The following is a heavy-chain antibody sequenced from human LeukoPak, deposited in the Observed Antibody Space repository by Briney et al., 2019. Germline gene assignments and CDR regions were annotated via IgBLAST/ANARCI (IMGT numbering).Heavy chain of an antibody. J-gene: IGHJ6*03. Sequence: SETLSLTCTVSGGSISSYYWSWIRQPPGKGLEWIGYIYYSGSTNYNPSLKSRVTISVDTSKNQFSLKLSSVTAADTAVYYCARCYGGNYYYYYYYMDVWGKGTTVTVSS. D-gene: IGHD4-23*01. V-gene: IGHV4-59*01. CDR3: ARCYGGNYYYYYYYMDV. CDR2: IYYSGST. CDR1: GGSISSYY.